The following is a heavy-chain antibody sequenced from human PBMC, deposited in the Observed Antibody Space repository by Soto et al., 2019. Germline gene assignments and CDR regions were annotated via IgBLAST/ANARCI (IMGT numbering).Heavy chain of an antibody. Sequence: GGSLRLSCAASGFTFSSYAMHWVRQAPGKGLEWVAVISYDGSIKYYADSVKGRFTISRDISKTTLYLQMNSLRAEDTAVYYCARDNWNYVSAFDIWGQGTMVTVSS. CDR2: ISYDGSIK. CDR1: GFTFSSYA. CDR3: ARDNWNYVSAFDI. D-gene: IGHD1-7*01. V-gene: IGHV3-30-3*01. J-gene: IGHJ3*02.